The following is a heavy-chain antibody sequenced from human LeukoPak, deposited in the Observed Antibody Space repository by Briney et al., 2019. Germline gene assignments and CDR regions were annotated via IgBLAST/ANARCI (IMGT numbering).Heavy chain of an antibody. CDR3: ARQNDFRLDY. V-gene: IGHV5-51*01. J-gene: IGHJ4*02. Sequence: GASLRISCKGAGYTFSSYWIGWVRQMPGKGLEGMGIIYTGDCDTRYSPSLQGQVTISVDTSIGTAYLQWSSLKASDTAIYYCARQNDFRLDYWGQGTLVTVSS. CDR2: IYTGDCDT. CDR1: GYTFSSYW. D-gene: IGHD3-3*01.